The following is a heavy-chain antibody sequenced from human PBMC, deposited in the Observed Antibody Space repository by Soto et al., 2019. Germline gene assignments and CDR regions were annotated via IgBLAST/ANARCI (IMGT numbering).Heavy chain of an antibody. CDR3: ARQGLRFLFVRGASDPDIDTHV. D-gene: IGHD3-3*01. Sequence: PGESLKISCKGSGYSFTSYWIGWVRQMPGKGLEWMGIIYPGDSDTRYSPSFQGQVTISADKSISTAYLQWSSLKASDTAMYYCARQGLRFLFVRGASDPDIDTHVWREGPPVTVS. J-gene: IGHJ6*02. V-gene: IGHV5-51*01. CDR1: GYSFTSYW. CDR2: IYPGDSDT.